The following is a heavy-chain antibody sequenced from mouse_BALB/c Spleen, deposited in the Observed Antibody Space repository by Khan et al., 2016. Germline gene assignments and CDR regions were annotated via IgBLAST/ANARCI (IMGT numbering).Heavy chain of an antibody. CDR1: GFNIKDTY. D-gene: IGHD2-4*01. CDR2: IDPANDNT. CDR3: ARSYYDSWFVY. V-gene: IGHV14-3*02. J-gene: IGHJ3*01. Sequence: VQLQQSGAELVKPGASVKLSCTASGFNIKDTYMHWMIQRPEQGLEWIGRIDPANDNTKYDPKFQGKATITADTSYNTAYLQLSSLTSEDSAVYYGARSYYDSWFVYWGQGTLVTVSA.